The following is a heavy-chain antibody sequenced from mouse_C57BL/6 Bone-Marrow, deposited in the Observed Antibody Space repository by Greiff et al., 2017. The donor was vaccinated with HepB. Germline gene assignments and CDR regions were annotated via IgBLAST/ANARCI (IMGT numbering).Heavy chain of an antibody. CDR3: ARHPGTDGMDY. J-gene: IGHJ4*01. V-gene: IGHV2-6-1*01. CDR1: GFSFTSYG. Sequence: VKLVESGPGLVAPSQCLSISCTASGFSFTSYGVHWVRQPPGKGLEWLVVIWSDGSTTYNSALKSRLSISKDNSKSQVFLKMNSLQTDDTAMYYCARHPGTDGMDYWGQGTSVTVSS. CDR2: IWSDGST.